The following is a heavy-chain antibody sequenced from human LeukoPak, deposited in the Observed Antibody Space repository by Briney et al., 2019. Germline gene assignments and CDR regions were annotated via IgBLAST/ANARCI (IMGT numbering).Heavy chain of an antibody. V-gene: IGHV3-30*18. CDR1: GVTFSGYG. J-gene: IGHJ4*02. CDR2: ISYDGSNK. CDR3: AKGDSGLLWFGESALIDY. D-gene: IGHD3-10*01. Sequence: PGGSLRLSCAASGVTFSGYGMRWVRQAPGKGLEWVADISYDGSNKYYADSVKGRFTISRDNSKNTLYLQMNSLRAEDTAVYYCAKGDSGLLWFGESALIDYWGQGTLVTVSS.